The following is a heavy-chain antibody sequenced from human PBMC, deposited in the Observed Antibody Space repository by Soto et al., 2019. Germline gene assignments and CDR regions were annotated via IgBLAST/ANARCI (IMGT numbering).Heavy chain of an antibody. Sequence: HVQLVESGGGVVQAGGSLRLSCGGSGFIFSRYGMHWVRQAPGKGLEWVTGISYDGGERFYADSVKGRFTISRDNSKNRLDLQMSSLSPEDTAVYYCARDLPLYCRGDCNFDFWGQGTLVTVSS. D-gene: IGHD2-21*02. V-gene: IGHV3-30*03. CDR2: ISYDGGER. CDR3: ARDLPLYCRGDCNFDF. J-gene: IGHJ4*02. CDR1: GFIFSRYG.